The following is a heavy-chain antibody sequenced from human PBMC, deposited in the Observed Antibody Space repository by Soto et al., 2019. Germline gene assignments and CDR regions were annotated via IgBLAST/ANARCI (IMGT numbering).Heavy chain of an antibody. CDR3: ARGEYYDILTGYEGAFDI. J-gene: IGHJ3*02. Sequence: GASVKVSCKDSGYTFTSYDLNWVRQATGQGLEWMGWMNPNSGNTGYAQKFQGRVTMTRNTSISTAYMELSSLRSEDTAVYYCARGEYYDILTGYEGAFDIWGQGTMVTGSS. D-gene: IGHD3-9*01. CDR1: GYTFTSYD. CDR2: MNPNSGNT. V-gene: IGHV1-8*01.